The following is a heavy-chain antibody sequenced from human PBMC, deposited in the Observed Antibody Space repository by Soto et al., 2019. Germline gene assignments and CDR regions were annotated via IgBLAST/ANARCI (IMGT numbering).Heavy chain of an antibody. CDR3: ATSLLSGRKGDY. CDR2: VIPIFGTG. V-gene: IGHV1-69*01. D-gene: IGHD1-26*01. J-gene: IGHJ4*02. Sequence: QVQLVQSGAEVKKPGSSMKISCKAPGGTFSSYAISWVRQAPGQGLEWMGGVIPIFGTGNYAQKGQWRGTIAADECRSRGYMELSSLRSEAQAVYYCATSLLSGRKGDYWGQGTVVTVSS. CDR1: GGTFSSYA.